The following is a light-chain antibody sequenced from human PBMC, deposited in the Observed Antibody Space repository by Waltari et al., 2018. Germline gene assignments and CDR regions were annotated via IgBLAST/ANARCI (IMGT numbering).Light chain of an antibody. Sequence: QSALTQPASVSGSPGQSITLSCPGTSSDVGSYNLVSWYQQHPGKVPKLIIYEDTKRPSGVSDRFSGSKSGNTASLTISGLQDEDEADYHCCAHAGSGIWVFGGGTKLTVL. CDR1: SSDVGSYNL. CDR2: EDT. CDR3: CAHAGSGIWV. J-gene: IGLJ3*02. V-gene: IGLV2-23*01.